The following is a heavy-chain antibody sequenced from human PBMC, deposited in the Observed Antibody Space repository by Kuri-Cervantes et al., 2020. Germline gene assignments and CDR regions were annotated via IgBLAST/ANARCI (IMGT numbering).Heavy chain of an antibody. J-gene: IGHJ6*02. CDR2: VSNSSSTI. V-gene: IGHV3-48*01. CDR3: AKDTAMEDYYGMDV. D-gene: IGHD5-18*01. Sequence: GESLKISCAASGFTFSSYSMNWVRQAPGKGLEWVSYVSNSSSTIYYADSVKGRFTISRDNAKNSLYLQMNSLRAEDTALYYCAKDTAMEDYYGMDVWGQGTTVTVSS. CDR1: GFTFSSYS.